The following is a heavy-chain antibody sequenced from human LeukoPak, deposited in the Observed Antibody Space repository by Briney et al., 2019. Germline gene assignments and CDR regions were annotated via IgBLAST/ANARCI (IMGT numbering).Heavy chain of an antibody. Sequence: PGGSLRLSCAASGFTFSSYSMNWVRQAPGKGLEWVSYISSSSSTKYYADSVKGRFTISRDNAKNSLYLQMNSLRAEGTAVYYCAREFYTGSWYVPRWFDPWGQGNLATVSS. CDR2: ISSSSSTK. CDR1: GFTFSSYS. J-gene: IGHJ5*02. V-gene: IGHV3-48*01. D-gene: IGHD6-13*01. CDR3: AREFYTGSWYVPRWFDP.